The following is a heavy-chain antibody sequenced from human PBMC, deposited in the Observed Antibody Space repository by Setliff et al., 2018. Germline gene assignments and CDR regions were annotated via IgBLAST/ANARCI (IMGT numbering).Heavy chain of an antibody. CDR3: AKASSSWYRGIYYYYYYMDV. J-gene: IGHJ6*03. D-gene: IGHD6-13*01. CDR2: VSSSSYYI. Sequence: GGSLRLSCAASGFTFSGYSMNWVRQAPGQGLEWVSSVSSSSYYINYADSVKGRFTISRDNSKNTLYLQMNSLRAEDTAVYYCAKASSSWYRGIYYYYYYMDVWGKGTTVTVSS. CDR1: GFTFSGYS. V-gene: IGHV3-21*01.